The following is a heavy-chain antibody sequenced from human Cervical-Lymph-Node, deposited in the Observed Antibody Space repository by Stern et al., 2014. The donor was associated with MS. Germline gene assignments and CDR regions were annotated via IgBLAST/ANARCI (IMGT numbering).Heavy chain of an antibody. J-gene: IGHJ6*02. D-gene: IGHD6-19*01. CDR1: GNPCTSYY. Sequence: VQMGESGAEVKKPGAAGKGSCKAAGNPCTSYYMHWVRHAPGQGLEWMGIINPSGVNTIYAQKFQGRVTMTRDTSTRTVYMELSSLRSDDTAVYYCAREVAGHRLGMMDVWGQGTTVTVSS. CDR2: INPSGVNT. V-gene: IGHV1-46*01. CDR3: AREVAGHRLGMMDV.